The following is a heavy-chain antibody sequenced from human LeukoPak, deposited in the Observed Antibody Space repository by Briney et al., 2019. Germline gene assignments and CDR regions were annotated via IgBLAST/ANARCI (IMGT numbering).Heavy chain of an antibody. Sequence: GASVKVSCKASGYTFTSYYMHWVRQAPGQGLEWTGIINPSGGSTSYAQKFQGRVTMTTDTSTSTAYMELRSLRSDDTAVYYCARDGVATVWFDPWGQGTLVTVSS. V-gene: IGHV1-46*01. CDR1: GYTFTSYY. CDR2: INPSGGST. D-gene: IGHD5-12*01. CDR3: ARDGVATVWFDP. J-gene: IGHJ5*02.